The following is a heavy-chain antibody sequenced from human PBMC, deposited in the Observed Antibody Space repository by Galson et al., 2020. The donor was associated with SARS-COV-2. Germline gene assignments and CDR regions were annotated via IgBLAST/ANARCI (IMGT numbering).Heavy chain of an antibody. CDR1: GDSVSSNSAA. Sequence: SQTLSLTCAISGDSVSSNSAAWNWIRQSPSRGLEWLGRTYYRSKWYNDYAVSVKSRITINPDTSKNQFSLQLNSVTPEDTAVYYCARLGGYDSNYYYYGMDVGGQGTTVTVSS. V-gene: IGHV6-1*01. CDR2: TYYRSKWYN. J-gene: IGHJ6*02. CDR3: ARLGGYDSNYYYYGMDV. D-gene: IGHD5-12*01.